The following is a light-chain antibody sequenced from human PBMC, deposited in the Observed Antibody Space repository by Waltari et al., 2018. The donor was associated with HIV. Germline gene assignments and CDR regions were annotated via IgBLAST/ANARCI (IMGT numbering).Light chain of an antibody. CDR3: HQYYTTPWA. V-gene: IGKV4-1*01. CDR2: WAS. Sequence: DLVLTQFPDSLAVSLGAWATINCTASQSVLYNSNSKNYLSWYQQRPGQPPKLLIYWASTRESGVPDRFSGSASGTDFTLTISGLQAEDVAVYYCHQYYTTPWAFGQGTKVEIK. J-gene: IGKJ1*01. CDR1: QSVLYNSNSKNY.